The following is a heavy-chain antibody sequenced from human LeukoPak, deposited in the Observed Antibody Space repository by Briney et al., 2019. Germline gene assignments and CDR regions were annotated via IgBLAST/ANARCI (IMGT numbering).Heavy chain of an antibody. CDR1: GYTFTSYG. Sequence: GASVKVSCKASGYTFTSYGISWVRQAPGQGLEWMGWISAYNGNTNYAQKLQGRVTMTTDTSTSTAYMELRNLKFDDTAVYFCARVEVHPRRYFYYMDVWGKGTTVTISS. V-gene: IGHV1-18*01. CDR2: ISAYNGNT. D-gene: IGHD3-10*01. CDR3: ARVEVHPRRYFYYMDV. J-gene: IGHJ6*03.